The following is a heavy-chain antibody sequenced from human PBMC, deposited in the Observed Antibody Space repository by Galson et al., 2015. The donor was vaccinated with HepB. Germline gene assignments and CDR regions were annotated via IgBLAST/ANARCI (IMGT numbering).Heavy chain of an antibody. Sequence: SLRLSCAASGFTFSGSAMHWVRQASGKGLEWVGRIRSKANSYATAYAASVKGRFTISRDDSKNTAYLQMNSLKTEDTAVYYCARDGEYSSSSDAFDYWGQGTLVTVSS. V-gene: IGHV3-73*01. J-gene: IGHJ4*02. CDR1: GFTFSGSA. CDR3: ARDGEYSSSSDAFDY. D-gene: IGHD6-6*01. CDR2: IRSKANSYAT.